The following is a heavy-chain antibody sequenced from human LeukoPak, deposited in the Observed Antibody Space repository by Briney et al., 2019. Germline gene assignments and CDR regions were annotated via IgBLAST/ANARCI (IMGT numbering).Heavy chain of an antibody. Sequence: PGRSLRLSCAASGFTFSSYAAHWVRQAPGKGLEWVAVISYDGRNQYYADSVRGRLTISRDNSKNTLYLQMNSLRAEDTAVYYCARDHFGYYSGSGSYHNYFDYWGQGTLVTVSS. CDR2: ISYDGRNQ. V-gene: IGHV3-30*04. D-gene: IGHD3-10*01. CDR1: GFTFSSYA. J-gene: IGHJ4*02. CDR3: ARDHFGYYSGSGSYHNYFDY.